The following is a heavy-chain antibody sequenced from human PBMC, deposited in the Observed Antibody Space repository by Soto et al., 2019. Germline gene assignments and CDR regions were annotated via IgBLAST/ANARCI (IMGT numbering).Heavy chain of an antibody. J-gene: IGHJ4*02. Sequence: QLQLQESGPGLVKPSETLSLTCTVSGGSISSSSYYWGWIRQPPGKGLAWIGSIYYSGSTYYNPSLKSRVTISVDTSKNQFSLKLSSVTAADTAVYYCARHVYSSSWCSFDYWGQGTLVTVSS. V-gene: IGHV4-39*01. CDR1: GGSISSSSYY. CDR3: ARHVYSSSWCSFDY. CDR2: IYYSGST. D-gene: IGHD6-13*01.